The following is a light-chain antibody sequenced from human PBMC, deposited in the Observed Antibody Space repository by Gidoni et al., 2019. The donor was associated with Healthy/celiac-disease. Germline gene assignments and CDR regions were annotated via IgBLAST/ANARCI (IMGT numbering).Light chain of an antibody. CDR3: MQGTHWPPT. CDR2: KVS. CDR1: QSLVSSDGNTY. J-gene: IGKJ5*01. Sequence: AVITLSPLSLPVTLGQPASISCRSSQSLVSSDGNTYLHLLQQSPGQSPRRLIYKVSNWDAVVADRSGGSGAGDDFTTKSSMEEAEDVGVYYCMQGTHWPPTFGQGTRLEIK. V-gene: IGKV2D-30*01.